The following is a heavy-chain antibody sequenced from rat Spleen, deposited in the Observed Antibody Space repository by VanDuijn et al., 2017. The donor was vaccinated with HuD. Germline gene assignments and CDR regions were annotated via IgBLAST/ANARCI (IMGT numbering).Heavy chain of an antibody. V-gene: IGHV5-17*01. Sequence: EVQLVESGGGLVQPGRPLKLSCAASGFTFSDYAMAWVRQAPKKGLEWVATIIYDGSSTYYRDSVKGRFTISRDNAKSTLYLQVDSLRSEDTATYYCASITSAAYFDYWGQGVMVTVSS. CDR1: GFTFSDYA. D-gene: IGHD1-2*01. CDR2: IIYDGSST. J-gene: IGHJ2*01. CDR3: ASITSAAYFDY.